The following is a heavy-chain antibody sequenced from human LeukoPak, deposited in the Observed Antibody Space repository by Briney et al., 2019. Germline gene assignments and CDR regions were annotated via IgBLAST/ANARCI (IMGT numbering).Heavy chain of an antibody. Sequence: SETLSLTCTVSGGSISSYYWSWIRQPPRKGLEWIGYIYYSGSTSYNPSLKSRVTISVDTSKNQFSLKLSSVTAADTAVYYCARDYLNAFDIWGQGTMVTVSS. V-gene: IGHV4-59*01. J-gene: IGHJ3*02. CDR1: GGSISSYY. CDR3: ARDYLNAFDI. CDR2: IYYSGST.